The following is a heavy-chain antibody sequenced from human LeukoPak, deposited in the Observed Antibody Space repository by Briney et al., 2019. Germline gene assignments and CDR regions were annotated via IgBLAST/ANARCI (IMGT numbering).Heavy chain of an antibody. CDR1: GGSISSYY. Sequence: SETLSLTCTVSGGSISSYYWSWIRQPPGKGLEWIGYIYYSGSTNYNPSLKSRVSISVDTSKNQFSLKLSSVTAADTALYFCARDWIQNWFDPWGQGTLVTVSS. CDR3: ARDWIQNWFDP. D-gene: IGHD5-18*01. V-gene: IGHV4-59*12. J-gene: IGHJ5*02. CDR2: IYYSGST.